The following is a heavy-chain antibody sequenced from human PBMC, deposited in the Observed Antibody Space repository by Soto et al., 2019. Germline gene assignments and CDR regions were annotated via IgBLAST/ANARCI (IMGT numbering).Heavy chain of an antibody. Sequence: EVQLLESGGGLVQPGGSLRLSCAASGFIFSSYAMTWVRQAPGKGLEWVSAISGGGGSTYYADSVKGRFTISRDNPKNTLHLQRTSLRPEDTAVYYCAKTVEMATIRPFDYWGQGTVVTVSS. CDR1: GFIFSSYA. CDR2: ISGGGGST. CDR3: AKTVEMATIRPFDY. J-gene: IGHJ4*02. D-gene: IGHD5-12*01. V-gene: IGHV3-23*01.